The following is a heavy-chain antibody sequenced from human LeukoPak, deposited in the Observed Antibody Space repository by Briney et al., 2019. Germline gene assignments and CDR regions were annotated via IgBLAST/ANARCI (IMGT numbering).Heavy chain of an antibody. CDR2: IYYSGST. Sequence: SETLSLTCTVSGGSISSSSYYWGWIRQPPGKGLEWIGSIYYSGSTYYNPSLKSRVTISVDTSKNQFSLKLSSVTAADTAVYYCARGSSAYYYTYCDYWGQGTLVTVPS. V-gene: IGHV4-39*07. D-gene: IGHD3-22*01. J-gene: IGHJ4*02. CDR3: ARGSSAYYYTYCDY. CDR1: GGSISSSSYY.